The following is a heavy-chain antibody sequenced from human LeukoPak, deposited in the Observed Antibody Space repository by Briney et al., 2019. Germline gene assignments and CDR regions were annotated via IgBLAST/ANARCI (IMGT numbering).Heavy chain of an antibody. V-gene: IGHV1-24*01. Sequence: ASVKVSCKVSGYTLTELSIHWVRQAPGKGLEWMGSFDPEDGETIYAQKFQGRVTMTEDTSTDTTYMELSSLRSEDTAVYYCAIQYSSGWYRYYFDYWGQGTLVTVSS. CDR2: FDPEDGET. D-gene: IGHD6-19*01. J-gene: IGHJ4*02. CDR1: GYTLTELS. CDR3: AIQYSSGWYRYYFDY.